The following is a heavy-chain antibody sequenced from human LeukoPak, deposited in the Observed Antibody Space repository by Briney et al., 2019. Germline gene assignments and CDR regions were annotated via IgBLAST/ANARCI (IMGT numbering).Heavy chain of an antibody. Sequence: ASVKVSCKASGYTFTSYAMNWVRQAPGQGLEWMGWINTNTGNPTYAQGFTGRFVFSLDTSVSTAYLQISSLKAEDTAVYYCARQADLLRHFDSLLSGTDFDYWGQGTLVTVSS. CDR3: ARQADLLRHFDSLLSGTDFDY. J-gene: IGHJ4*02. CDR1: GYTFTSYA. D-gene: IGHD3-9*01. V-gene: IGHV7-4-1*02. CDR2: INTNTGNP.